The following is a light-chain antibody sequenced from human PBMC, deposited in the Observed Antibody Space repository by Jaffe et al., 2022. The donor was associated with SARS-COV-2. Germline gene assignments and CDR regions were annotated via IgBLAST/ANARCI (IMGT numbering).Light chain of an antibody. CDR3: AAWDDSLNGFWV. CDR2: KNT. Sequence: QSGLTQPPSASETPGQRVTISCSGTRSNIGSNGVSWYQQFPGTAPKLLIYKNTQRPSGVPDRFSGSKSGTSASLAISGLQPEDEADYYCAAWDDSLNGFWVFGGGTKLTVL. CDR1: RSNIGSNG. J-gene: IGLJ3*02. V-gene: IGLV1-44*01.